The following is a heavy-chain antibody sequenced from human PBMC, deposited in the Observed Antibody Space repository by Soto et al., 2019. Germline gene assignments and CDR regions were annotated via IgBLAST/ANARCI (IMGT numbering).Heavy chain of an antibody. J-gene: IGHJ5*02. CDR2: TYYRSKWYN. CDR3: ARGPRYCSGGSCYSLYWFDP. V-gene: IGHV6-1*01. D-gene: IGHD2-15*01. CDR1: GDSVSSNSAA. Sequence: SQTLSLTCAISGDSVSSNSAAWNWIRQSPSRGLEWLGRTYYRSKWYNDYAVSVKSQITINPDTSKNQFSLQLNSVTPEDTAVYYCARGPRYCSGGSCYSLYWFDPWGQGTLVTVS.